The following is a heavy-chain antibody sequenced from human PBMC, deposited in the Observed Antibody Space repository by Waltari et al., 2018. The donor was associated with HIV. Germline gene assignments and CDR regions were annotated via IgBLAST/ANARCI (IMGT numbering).Heavy chain of an antibody. J-gene: IGHJ6*02. CDR1: GFSFSSYS. V-gene: IGHV3-21*01. Sequence: EVRLVESGGGLVKPGGSLRLSCVVSGFSFSSYSMKWVRQAPGKGLERVKSISVHSDYIYYVDSVKGRFTVSRDNAKNSLYLQMNSLRAEDSAIYYCARDLSYYYGMDVWGPGTTVIVSS. CDR3: ARDLSYYYGMDV. CDR2: ISVHSDYI.